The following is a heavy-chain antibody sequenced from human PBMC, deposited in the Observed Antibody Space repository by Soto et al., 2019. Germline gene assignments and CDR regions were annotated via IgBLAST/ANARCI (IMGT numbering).Heavy chain of an antibody. CDR2: IYYSGST. Sequence: SETLSLTCTVSGGSISSYYWSWIRQPPGKGLEWIGYIYYSGSTNYNPSLKSRVTISVDTSKNQFSLKLSSVTAADTAVYYCASGGYYDSSGYDAFDIWGQGTMVTVSS. CDR3: ASGGYYDSSGYDAFDI. V-gene: IGHV4-59*01. CDR1: GGSISSYY. D-gene: IGHD3-22*01. J-gene: IGHJ3*02.